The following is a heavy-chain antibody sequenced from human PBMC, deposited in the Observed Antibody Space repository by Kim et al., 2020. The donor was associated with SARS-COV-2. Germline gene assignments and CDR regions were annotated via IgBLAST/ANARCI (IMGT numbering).Heavy chain of an antibody. D-gene: IGHD3-10*01. CDR3: TRLGYYGSGSYSGADY. J-gene: IGHJ4*02. Sequence: SVKGRFTISRDDSENTAYLQMNSLKTEDTAVYYGTRLGYYGSGSYSGADYWGQGTLVTVSS. V-gene: IGHV3-73*01.